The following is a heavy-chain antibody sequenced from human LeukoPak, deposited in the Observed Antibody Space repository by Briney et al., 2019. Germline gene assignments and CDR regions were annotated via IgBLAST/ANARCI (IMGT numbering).Heavy chain of an antibody. CDR2: ISGSGDTS. CDR3: ANPHMSGYYY. D-gene: IGHD3-3*01. J-gene: IGHJ4*02. Sequence: PGGSLRLSCAASGFTFSSYAMTWVRQGPGRGLEWVSSISGSGDTSYFADSVKGRFTISRDNSKNTLYLQMSSLRAEDTAVYHCANPHMSGYYYWGQGTLVTVSS. V-gene: IGHV3-23*01. CDR1: GFTFSSYA.